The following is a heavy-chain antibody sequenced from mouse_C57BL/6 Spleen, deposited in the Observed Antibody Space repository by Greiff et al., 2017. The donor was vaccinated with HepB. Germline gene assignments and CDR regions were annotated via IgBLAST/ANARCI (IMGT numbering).Heavy chain of an antibody. D-gene: IGHD6-1*01. CDR1: GYTFTDYY. Sequence: EVQLQQSGPELVKPGASVKISCKASGYTFTDYYMNWVKQSHGKSLEWIGDINPNNGGTSYNQKFKGKATLTVDKSSSTAYMELRSLTSEDSAVYYCARGAGYLDYWGQGTTLTVSS. J-gene: IGHJ2*01. V-gene: IGHV1-26*01. CDR3: ARGAGYLDY. CDR2: INPNNGGT.